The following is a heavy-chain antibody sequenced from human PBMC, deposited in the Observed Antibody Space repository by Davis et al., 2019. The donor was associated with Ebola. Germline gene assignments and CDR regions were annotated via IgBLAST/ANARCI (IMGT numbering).Heavy chain of an antibody. CDR3: AKDHLFGVVIPGNWFDP. D-gene: IGHD3-3*01. Sequence: MPGGSLRLSCTVSGGSISSSSYYWGWIRQPPGKGLEWIGSIYYSGSTYYNPSLKSRVTISVDTSKNQFSLKLSSVTAADTAVYYCAKDHLFGVVIPGNWFDPWGQGTLVTVSS. J-gene: IGHJ5*02. CDR2: IYYSGST. CDR1: GGSISSSSYY. V-gene: IGHV4-39*02.